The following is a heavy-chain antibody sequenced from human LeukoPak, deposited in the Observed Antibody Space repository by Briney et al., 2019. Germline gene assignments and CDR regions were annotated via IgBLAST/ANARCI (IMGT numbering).Heavy chain of an antibody. CDR3: ARDDYDILTGYPNWFDP. CDR1: GGTFSIYA. Sequence: ASVKVSCKASGGTFSIYAISWVRQAPGQGLERMGGIIPIFGTANYAQKFQGRVTITADKSTSTAYMELSSLRSEDTAVYYCARDDYDILTGYPNWFDPWGQGTLVAVSS. D-gene: IGHD3-9*01. J-gene: IGHJ5*02. CDR2: IIPIFGTA. V-gene: IGHV1-69*06.